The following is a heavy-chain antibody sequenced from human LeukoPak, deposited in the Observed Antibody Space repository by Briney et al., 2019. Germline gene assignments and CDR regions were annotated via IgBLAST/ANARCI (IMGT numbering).Heavy chain of an antibody. V-gene: IGHV3-30*03. CDR2: ISGDGTRK. CDR3: AREFSGCAFDI. CDR1: GFTFSSYG. D-gene: IGHD5-12*01. Sequence: GGSLRLSCAASGFTFSSYGIHWVRLAPGKGLEWVAVISGDGTRKYYADSVQGRFTISRDNSKNTLYLQMNSLRAEDMAVYYCAREFSGCAFDIWGQGTMVTVSS. J-gene: IGHJ3*02.